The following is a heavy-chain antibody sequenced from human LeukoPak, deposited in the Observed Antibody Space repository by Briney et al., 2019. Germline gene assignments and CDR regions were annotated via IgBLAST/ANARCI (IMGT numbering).Heavy chain of an antibody. CDR2: IYPADSDT. CDR3: ARPGQLGEYTPYYFDY. Sequence: GESLKISCKVSGYSYTSYWIGWVRQMPGKGLEWVGIIYPADSDTRYSPSFQGQVTISADKSISTAYLQWSSLKASDTAMYYCARPGQLGEYTPYYFDYWGQGTLVTVSS. J-gene: IGHJ4*02. CDR1: GYSYTSYW. D-gene: IGHD3-16*01. V-gene: IGHV5-51*01.